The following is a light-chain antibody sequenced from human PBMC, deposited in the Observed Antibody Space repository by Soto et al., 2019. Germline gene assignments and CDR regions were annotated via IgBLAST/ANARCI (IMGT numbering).Light chain of an antibody. V-gene: IGLV1-44*01. CDR1: SSNIGTNA. J-gene: IGLJ2*01. Sequence: QSVLTQPPSASGTPGQRVTFSCSGSSSNIGTNAVNWYQQLPGTAPKLIICTDNQRPSGVPDRFSGSKSGTSASLAISGLQSEDEADYYCAAWDASLSAVVFGGGTKLTVL. CDR2: TDN. CDR3: AAWDASLSAVV.